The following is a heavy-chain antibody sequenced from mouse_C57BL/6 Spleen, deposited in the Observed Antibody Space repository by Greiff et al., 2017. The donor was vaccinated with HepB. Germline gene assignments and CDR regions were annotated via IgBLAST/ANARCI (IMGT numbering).Heavy chain of an antibody. CDR2: INPNNGGT. CDR1: GYTFTDYY. D-gene: IGHD1-1*01. V-gene: IGHV1-26*01. J-gene: IGHJ2*01. Sequence: EVQLQQSGPELVKPGASVKISCKASGYTFTDYYMNWVKQSHGKSLEWIGDINPNNGGTSYNQKFKGKATLTVDKSSSTAYMELRSLTSEDSAVYYCARGLYYGSVDYWGQGTTLTVSS. CDR3: ARGLYYGSVDY.